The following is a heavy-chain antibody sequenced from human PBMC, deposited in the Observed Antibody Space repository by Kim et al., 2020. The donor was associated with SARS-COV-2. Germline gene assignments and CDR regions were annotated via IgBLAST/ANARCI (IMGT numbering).Heavy chain of an antibody. CDR1: GYTFTSYY. Sequence: ASVKGSCKASGYTFTSYYMHWVRQAPGQGLEWMGIINPSGGSTSYAQKFQGRVTMTRDTSTSTVYMELSSLRSEDTAVYYCARDYYDILTGYWGAFDIWGQGTMVTVSS. D-gene: IGHD3-9*01. CDR3: ARDYYDILTGYWGAFDI. J-gene: IGHJ3*02. V-gene: IGHV1-46*01. CDR2: INPSGGST.